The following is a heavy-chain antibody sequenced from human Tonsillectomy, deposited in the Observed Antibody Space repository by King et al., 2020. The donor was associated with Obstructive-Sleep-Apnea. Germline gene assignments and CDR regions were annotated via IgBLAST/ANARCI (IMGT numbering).Heavy chain of an antibody. D-gene: IGHD3-10*02. V-gene: IGHV3-23*04. CDR1: GFTFRTFA. CDR3: AILFGELWA. Sequence: VQLVESGGGLVQPGGSLRLSCAASGFTFRTFAMSWVRQAPGLGLEWVSAISDSGDTTYYADSGKGRFTISRDNSKSTLYLQMNSLRADDTAVYFCAILFGELWAWGQGTLVTVSS. J-gene: IGHJ4*02. CDR2: ISDSGDTT.